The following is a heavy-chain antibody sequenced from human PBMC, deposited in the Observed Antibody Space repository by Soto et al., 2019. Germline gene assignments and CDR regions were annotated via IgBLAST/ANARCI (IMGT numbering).Heavy chain of an antibody. D-gene: IGHD6-13*01. CDR3: ARSPRSSPYFDY. Sequence: GESLKISCQCSGYTFSNFWIAWVRQLPGKGLEYMGIIYPCDSETRYSPSFHGMVTVSANRSIDTAYLQWSSLEASDSAFYFCARSPRSSPYFDYWGQGALVTVSS. J-gene: IGHJ4*02. CDR2: IYPCDSET. CDR1: GYTFSNFW. V-gene: IGHV5-51*01.